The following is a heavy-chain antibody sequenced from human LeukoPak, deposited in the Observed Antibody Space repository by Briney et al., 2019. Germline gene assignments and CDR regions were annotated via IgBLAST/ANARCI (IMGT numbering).Heavy chain of an antibody. CDR3: ASGGFQLLYPFDY. J-gene: IGHJ4*02. CDR1: GFTFSRYS. D-gene: IGHD2-2*02. Sequence: AGSLRLSCAASGFTFSRYSMNWVRQAPGKGLEWVSYISSSSTTIYYADSVKGRFTISRDNAKNSLYLHMNSLRDEDTAVYYCASGGFQLLYPFDYWGQGTLVTVSS. CDR2: ISSSSTTI. V-gene: IGHV3-48*02.